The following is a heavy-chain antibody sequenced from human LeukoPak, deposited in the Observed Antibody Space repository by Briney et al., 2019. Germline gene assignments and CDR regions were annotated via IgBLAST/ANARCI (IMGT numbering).Heavy chain of an antibody. Sequence: GRSLRLPCAASGFTFSSYAMHWVRQAPGKGLEWVAVISYDGSNKYYADSVKGRFTISRDNSKNTLYLQMNSLRAEDTAVYYCAREPAPIVVVPAASRYYYYYYGMDVWGKGTTVTVSS. CDR2: ISYDGSNK. J-gene: IGHJ6*04. D-gene: IGHD2-2*01. CDR1: GFTFSSYA. V-gene: IGHV3-30*04. CDR3: AREPAPIVVVPAASRYYYYYYGMDV.